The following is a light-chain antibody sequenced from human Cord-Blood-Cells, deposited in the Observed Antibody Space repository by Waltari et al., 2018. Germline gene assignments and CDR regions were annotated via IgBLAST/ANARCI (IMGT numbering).Light chain of an antibody. J-gene: IGKJ2*03. V-gene: IGKV1-39*01. Sequence: DIQMTQYPSSLSASVGDRVTITCRASQSISSYLHWYQQKPGKAPKHLIYAASSLQSGVPSRFSGSGSGTDFTLTISSLEPEDYATYYCQQSYSTPYSFGQGTKLEIK. CDR2: AAS. CDR3: QQSYSTPYS. CDR1: QSISSY.